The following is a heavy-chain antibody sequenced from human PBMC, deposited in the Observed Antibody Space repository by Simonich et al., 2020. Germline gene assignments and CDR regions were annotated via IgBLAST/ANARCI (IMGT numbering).Heavy chain of an antibody. CDR1: GFTFSSYE. D-gene: IGHD4-17*01. J-gene: IGHJ4*02. Sequence: EVQLVESGGGLVQPGGSLRLSCAASGFTFSSYEMNWVRQAPGKGLEWVSNIGSSGSTIYYADSVKGRFTISRDNAKNSLYLQMNSLRAEDTAVYYCARHYYGDYYFDYWGQGTLVTVSS. V-gene: IGHV3-48*03. CDR2: IGSSGSTI. CDR3: ARHYYGDYYFDY.